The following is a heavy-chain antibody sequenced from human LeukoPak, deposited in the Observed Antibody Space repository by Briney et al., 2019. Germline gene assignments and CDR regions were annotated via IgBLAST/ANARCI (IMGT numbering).Heavy chain of an antibody. Sequence: GGSLRLSCAASGFTFSSYGMHWVRQAPGKGLEWVAVISYDGSNKYYADSVKGRFTISRDNSKNTLYLQMNSLRAEDTAVYYCASEPGDHDYWGQGTLVTVSS. D-gene: IGHD7-27*01. J-gene: IGHJ4*02. CDR3: ASEPGDHDY. V-gene: IGHV3-30*03. CDR1: GFTFSSYG. CDR2: ISYDGSNK.